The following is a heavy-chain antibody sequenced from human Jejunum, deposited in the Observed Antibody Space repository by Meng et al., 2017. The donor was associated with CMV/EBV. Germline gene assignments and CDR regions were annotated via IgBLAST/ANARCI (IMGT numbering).Heavy chain of an antibody. CDR1: VGSLTSYD. V-gene: IGHV4-4*07. Sequence: LVNPSQLLYLTCTVSVGSLTSYDGTCIRQPAGEGLESIGRIYGSVSTNYNPSLKSRLTMSVDTSKKQFSLKLSSVTAADTALYYCARERPGCGYYPGFDYWGQGILVTVFS. CDR3: ARERPGCGYYPGFDY. CDR2: IYGSVST. D-gene: IGHD3-22*01. J-gene: IGHJ4*02.